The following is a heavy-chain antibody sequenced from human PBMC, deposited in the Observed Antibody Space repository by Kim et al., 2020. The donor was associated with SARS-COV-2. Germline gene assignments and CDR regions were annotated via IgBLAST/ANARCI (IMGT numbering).Heavy chain of an antibody. D-gene: IGHD6-19*01. V-gene: IGHV3-23*05. CDR2: VNNNNNP. CDR3: AKDHPSSGWPTFAS. CDR1: GFTFSRRA. J-gene: IGHJ5*02. Sequence: GVSLRLSCAASGFTFSRRAMSWVRQVPGKGLEWIASVNNNNNPYYADSVKGRFTVSRDIPKDKLYLQMTSLRADDTALYYCAKDHPSSGWPTFASWGQAT.